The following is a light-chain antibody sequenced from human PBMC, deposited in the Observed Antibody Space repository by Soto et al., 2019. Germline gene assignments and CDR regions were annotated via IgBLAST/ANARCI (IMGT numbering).Light chain of an antibody. V-gene: IGLV1-44*01. J-gene: IGLJ1*01. Sequence: QPVLSQPPSASGTPGQRVAISCSGSSSNIGRNTVNWYQQLPETAPKLLIYNNNQRPSGVPDRFSGSKSGTSASLAISGLQSEDEADYYCAAWDDSLTGLNVFGTGTKVTVL. CDR1: SSNIGRNT. CDR3: AAWDDSLTGLNV. CDR2: NNN.